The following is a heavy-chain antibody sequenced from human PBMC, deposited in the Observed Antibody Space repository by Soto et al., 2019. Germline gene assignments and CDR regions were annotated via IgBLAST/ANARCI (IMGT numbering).Heavy chain of an antibody. D-gene: IGHD5-18*01. J-gene: IGHJ6*02. CDR3: ERDARGEGIQLWTRSRGHDGLDI. Sequence: QVQLVESGGGLVKPGGSLRLSCAASGFTSSDYYMSWIRQAPGQGLEWVSSISRSGTTIYYADSVKGRFTISRDNAQNSLYLPMNSLRAEDTAVYYCERDARGEGIQLWTRSRGHDGLDIWGQGPTVTVSS. CDR1: GFTSSDYY. V-gene: IGHV3-11*01. CDR2: ISRSGTTI.